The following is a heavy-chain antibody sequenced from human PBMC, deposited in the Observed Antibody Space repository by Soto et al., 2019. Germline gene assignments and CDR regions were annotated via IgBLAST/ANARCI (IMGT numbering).Heavy chain of an antibody. CDR1: GFAFSAYA. J-gene: IGHJ2*01. V-gene: IGHV3-23*01. CDR2: ITGSGGNT. D-gene: IGHD4-4*01. Sequence: EVQLLESGGALVQPGGSLRLSCAASGFAFSAYAMSWVRQAPGKGLQWVSTITGSGGNTYYADSVKGRFTISRDNSKNTLHLQMRGLRAEDTAVFYCTRKWGDDYIYFDLWGRGTLVTVSS. CDR3: TRKWGDDYIYFDL.